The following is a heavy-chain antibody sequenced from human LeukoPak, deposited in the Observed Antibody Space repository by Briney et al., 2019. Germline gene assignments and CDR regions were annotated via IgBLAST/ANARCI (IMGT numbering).Heavy chain of an antibody. CDR1: GFTFSSYE. CDR2: ISSSGSTI. V-gene: IGHV3-48*03. J-gene: IGHJ3*02. CDR3: ARDTIQEGAFDI. D-gene: IGHD5-24*01. Sequence: GGSLRLSCAASGFTFSSYEMNWVRQAPGKGLEWVSYISSSGSTIYYADSVKGRFTVSRDNAKNSLYLQMNSLRAEDTAVYYCARDTIQEGAFDIWGQGTMVTVSS.